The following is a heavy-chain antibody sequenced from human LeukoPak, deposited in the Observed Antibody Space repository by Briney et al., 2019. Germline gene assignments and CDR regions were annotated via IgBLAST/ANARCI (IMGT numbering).Heavy chain of an antibody. D-gene: IGHD7-27*01. V-gene: IGHV1-3*01. CDR1: RYTFTSYA. CDR2: INAGNGNT. Sequence: GASVKVSCKASRYTFTSYAMHWVRQAPGQRLEWMGWINAGNGNTKYSEKFQGRVTITRDTSASTAYMELSSLRSEDTAVYYCARAKWGDFNDYWGQGTLVTVSS. J-gene: IGHJ4*02. CDR3: ARAKWGDFNDY.